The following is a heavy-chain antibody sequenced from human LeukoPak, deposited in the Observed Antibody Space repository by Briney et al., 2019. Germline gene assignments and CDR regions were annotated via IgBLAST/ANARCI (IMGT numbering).Heavy chain of an antibody. CDR3: ARDETQLLDAFDI. CDR2: ISAYNGNT. J-gene: IGHJ3*02. CDR1: GGTFSSYA. Sequence: ASVKVSCKASGGTFSSYAISWVRQAPGQGLEWMGWISAYNGNTNYAQKLQGRVTMTTDTSTSTAYMELRSLRSDDTAVYYCARDETQLLDAFDIWGQGTMVTVSS. D-gene: IGHD1-26*01. V-gene: IGHV1-18*01.